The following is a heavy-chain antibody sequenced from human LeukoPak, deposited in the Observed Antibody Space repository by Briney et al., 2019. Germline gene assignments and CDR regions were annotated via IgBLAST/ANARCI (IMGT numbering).Heavy chain of an antibody. CDR2: IYYSGST. Sequence: PSETLSLTCTVSGGSISSSSYYWGWIRQPPGKGLEWIGSIYYSGSTNYNPSLKSRVTISVDTSKNQFSLKLSSVTAADTAVYYCARHWVGVAVAGNWNAFDIWGQGTMVTVSS. J-gene: IGHJ3*02. CDR1: GGSISSSSYY. D-gene: IGHD6-19*01. CDR3: ARHWVGVAVAGNWNAFDI. V-gene: IGHV4-39*01.